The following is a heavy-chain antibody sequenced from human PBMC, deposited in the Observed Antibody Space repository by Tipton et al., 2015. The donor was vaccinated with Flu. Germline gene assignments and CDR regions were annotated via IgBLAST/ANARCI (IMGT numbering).Heavy chain of an antibody. CDR1: GFSFSSYW. CDR2: MNQGGSEK. D-gene: IGHD5-12*01. V-gene: IGHV3-7*01. J-gene: IGHJ4*02. Sequence: SLRLSCAASGFSFSSYWMSWVRQAPGKGLEWVANMNQGGSEKNYMDAAKGRFSISRDNAKNSVYLQMNSLRAGDTAVYYCARDRGYSCFDYWGLGNLVTVSS. CDR3: ARDRGYSCFDY.